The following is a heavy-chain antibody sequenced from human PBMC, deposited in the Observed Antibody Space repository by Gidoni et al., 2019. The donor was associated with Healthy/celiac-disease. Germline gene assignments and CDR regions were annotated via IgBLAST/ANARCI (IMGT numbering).Heavy chain of an antibody. CDR2: INPSGGST. CDR1: RSPFTSYY. CDR3: ARGYSSGPYFDL. Sequence: QVQLVQSGAEVKKPGASVTVSCKASRSPFTSYYMHWVRQAPGQGLEWMGIINPSGGSTSYAQKFQGRVTMTRDTSTSTVYMELSSLRSEDTAVYYCARGYSSGPYFDLWGRGTLVTVSS. J-gene: IGHJ2*01. V-gene: IGHV1-46*03. D-gene: IGHD6-25*01.